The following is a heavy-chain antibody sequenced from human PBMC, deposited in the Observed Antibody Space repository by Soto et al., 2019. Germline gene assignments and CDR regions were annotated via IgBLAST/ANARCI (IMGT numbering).Heavy chain of an antibody. J-gene: IGHJ4*02. CDR3: AKNGYGRGWYGDC. CDR1: GFTFRTNA. D-gene: IGHD6-19*01. V-gene: IGHV3-30*18. CDR2: ISYDGNNK. Sequence: QVQLVESGGGVVQPGRSLRLSCAASGFTFRTNAMHWVRQAPGKGLEWVAVISYDGNNKYYADSVKGRFTISRDNSKNRLYLRMNSLRVEDTAVYYRAKNGYGRGWYGDCWGQGTLVTVSS.